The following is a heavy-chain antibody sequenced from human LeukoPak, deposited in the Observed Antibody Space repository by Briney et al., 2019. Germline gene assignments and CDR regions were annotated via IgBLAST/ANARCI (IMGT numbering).Heavy chain of an antibody. D-gene: IGHD1-1*01. J-gene: IGHJ3*02. CDR3: AKDRLVERRLSRPDAFDI. CDR2: ISGSGGST. CDR1: GFTFTKYG. V-gene: IGHV3-23*01. Sequence: GGSLRLSCVASGFTFTKYGVHWVRRAPGKGLEWVSAISGSGGSTYYADSVKGRFTISRDNSKNTLYLQMNSLRAEDTAVYYCAKDRLVERRLSRPDAFDIWGQGTMVTVSS.